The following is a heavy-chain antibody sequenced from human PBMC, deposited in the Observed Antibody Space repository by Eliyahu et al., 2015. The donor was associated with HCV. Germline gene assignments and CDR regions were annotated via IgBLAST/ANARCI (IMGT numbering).Heavy chain of an antibody. V-gene: IGHV3-66*01. D-gene: IGHD6-13*01. CDR1: EISVXSSY. CDR3: AKEIRGSSWLYFDY. Sequence: EVHLVESGGGMVQPGGSLRLSCEVSEISVXSSYVGWVRQAPGKGLEWVSVLYSAAHTSYADSVKGRFTISADTSKNILYLQMNSLRADDTATYYCAKEIRGSSWLYFDYWGQGTVVTVSS. J-gene: IGHJ4*02. CDR2: LYSAAHT.